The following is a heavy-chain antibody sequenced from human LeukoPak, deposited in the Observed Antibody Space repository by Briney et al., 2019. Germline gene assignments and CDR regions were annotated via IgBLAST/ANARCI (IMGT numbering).Heavy chain of an antibody. V-gene: IGHV1-69-2*01. J-gene: IGHJ4*02. Sequence: ASVKVSCKVSGYTLTHYYMHWVQQAPGKGPEWMGLVDPEDGETIYAEKFQGRVTITADTSTDTAYMELSSLRSEDTAVYYCATLTTVVTSNDYWGQGTLVTVSS. CDR1: GYTLTHYY. CDR2: VDPEDGET. CDR3: ATLTTVVTSNDY. D-gene: IGHD4-23*01.